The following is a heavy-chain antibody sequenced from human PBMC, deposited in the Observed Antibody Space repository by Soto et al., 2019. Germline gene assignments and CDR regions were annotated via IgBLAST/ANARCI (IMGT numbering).Heavy chain of an antibody. CDR3: AGALSGHDHYFDS. CDR1: GFTFDDYG. V-gene: IGHV3-20*04. CDR2: VNWSGGNS. Sequence: EVQLVQSGGSVVRPGGSLRLSCTASGFTFDDYGMAWVRQFPGKGLEWVSGVNWSGGNSGYADSVKGRFTISRDNAKKTLYLHMNSLRAGDTAFYYCAGALSGHDHYFDSWGQGTLVTVST. J-gene: IGHJ4*02. D-gene: IGHD5-12*01.